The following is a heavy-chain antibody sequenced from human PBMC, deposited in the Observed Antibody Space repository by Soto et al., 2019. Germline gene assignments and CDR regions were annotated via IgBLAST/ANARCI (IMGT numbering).Heavy chain of an antibody. CDR2: IAESGTT. V-gene: IGHV4-4*02. CDR1: GASISSDNR. J-gene: IGHJ6*02. Sequence: QVQLQESGPGLVKPSGTLSLTCAVSGASISSDNRWTWVRQPPGEGLEWIGEIAESGTTRYNPSLENRVTISVDKSKNQFSLRLTSMAAADTAVYYCAKKVPAALRLYYFFGLDVWGQGTTVTVSS. D-gene: IGHD2-15*01. CDR3: AKKVPAALRLYYFFGLDV.